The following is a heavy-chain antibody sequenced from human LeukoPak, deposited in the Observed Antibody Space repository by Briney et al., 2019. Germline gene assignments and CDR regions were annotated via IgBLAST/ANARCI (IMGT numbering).Heavy chain of an antibody. CDR3: ARQGGGIAVAGTLFRFDP. CDR1: GGSISSSSYY. J-gene: IGHJ5*02. CDR2: IYYSGST. V-gene: IGHV4-39*01. D-gene: IGHD6-19*01. Sequence: SETLSLTCTVSGGSISSSSYYWGWIRQPAGKGLEWIGSIYYSGSTYYNPSLKSRVTISVDTSKNQFSLKLSSVTAADTAVYYCARQGGGIAVAGTLFRFDPWGQGTLVTVSS.